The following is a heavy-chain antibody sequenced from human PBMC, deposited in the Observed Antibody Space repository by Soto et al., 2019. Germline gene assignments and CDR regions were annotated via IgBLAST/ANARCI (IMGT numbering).Heavy chain of an antibody. CDR3: ATRTLYSSGWYDY. CDR2: IFYSGAY. CDR1: GGSITTTSYY. Sequence: PSETLSLTCTVSGGSITTTSYYWAWIRQPPGKGLEWIGSIFYSGAYYINSSLKSRVTISVDTSKNQFSLKLSSVTAADTAVYYCATRTLYSSGWYDYWGQGTLVTVSS. J-gene: IGHJ4*02. V-gene: IGHV4-39*07. D-gene: IGHD6-19*01.